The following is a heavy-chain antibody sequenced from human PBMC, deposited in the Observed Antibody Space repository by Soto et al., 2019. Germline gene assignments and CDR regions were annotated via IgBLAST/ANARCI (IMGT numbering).Heavy chain of an antibody. CDR2: VWYDGGNK. Sequence: QVQLVESGGGVVQPGRSLRLSCAASGFTFSSYGMHWVRQAPGKGLEWVALVWYDGGNKYYADSVKGRFTISRDNSKNTLYLQMNSLRDEDTAVYYCVRAAGYSGNDYVSYYGMDVWGQGTTVTVSS. J-gene: IGHJ6*02. CDR1: GFTFSSYG. D-gene: IGHD5-12*01. V-gene: IGHV3-33*01. CDR3: VRAAGYSGNDYVSYYGMDV.